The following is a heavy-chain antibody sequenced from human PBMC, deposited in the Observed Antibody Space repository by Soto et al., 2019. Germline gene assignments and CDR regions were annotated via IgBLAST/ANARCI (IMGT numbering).Heavy chain of an antibody. CDR2: INHRGST. V-gene: IGHV4-34*01. CDR1: GGFFSCYY. J-gene: IGHJ4*02. CDR3: ARGRIVATMVSAGGDY. D-gene: IGHD5-12*01. Sequence: QVQLQHWGAGLLKPSETLSLTCAVYGGFFSCYYWSWIRQPPGKGLEWIGEINHRGSTNYNPSLKSRVTISVDTSQNQFSLKLSSVTAADTAVYYCARGRIVATMVSAGGDYWGQGTLVTVSS.